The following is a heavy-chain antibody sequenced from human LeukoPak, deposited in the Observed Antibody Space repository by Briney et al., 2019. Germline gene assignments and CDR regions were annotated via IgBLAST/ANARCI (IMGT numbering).Heavy chain of an antibody. Sequence: GGSLKLSCAASGFTFSGSAMHWVRQASGKGLEWVGRIRSKANSYATAYAASVKGRFTISRDDSKNTAYLQMNSLKTEDTAAYYCTRQGEAIAVAGTGSQAGYWGQGTLVTVSS. D-gene: IGHD6-19*01. J-gene: IGHJ4*02. V-gene: IGHV3-73*01. CDR3: TRQGEAIAVAGTGSQAGY. CDR2: IRSKANSYAT. CDR1: GFTFSGSA.